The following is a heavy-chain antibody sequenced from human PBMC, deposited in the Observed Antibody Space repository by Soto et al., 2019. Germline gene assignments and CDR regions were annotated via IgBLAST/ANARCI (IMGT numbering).Heavy chain of an antibody. CDR2: IYSGGNT. J-gene: IGHJ1*01. Sequence: EVRLVESGGGLVQPGVSLTLSCAASGFTISTNYMSWVRQAPGKGLEWVAVIYSGGNTFYADSVEGRFTISRDTSKNTLSLQRSSLRVEDTAVDDFATCSGGYGDGYFHHWGPGTLVSVSS. D-gene: IGHD6-19*01. V-gene: IGHV3-66*01. CDR3: ATCSGGYGDGYFHH. CDR1: GFTISTNY.